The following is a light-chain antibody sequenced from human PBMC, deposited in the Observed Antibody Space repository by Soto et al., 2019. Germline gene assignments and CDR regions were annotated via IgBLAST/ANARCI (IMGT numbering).Light chain of an antibody. CDR1: RSISNNY. CDR3: QQYAIAPKV. V-gene: IGKV3-20*01. Sequence: IVLTQSPDTLSLSPGERATLSCRASRSISNNYLAWYKQRPGQAPRLLIYGASSRATGIPDRFSGSGSGTDFTLTISRLEPEDFALYYCQQYAIAPKVFGPGTKVEIK. CDR2: GAS. J-gene: IGKJ1*01.